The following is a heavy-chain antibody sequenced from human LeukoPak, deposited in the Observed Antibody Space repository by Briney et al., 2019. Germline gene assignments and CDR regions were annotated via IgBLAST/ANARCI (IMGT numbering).Heavy chain of an antibody. Sequence: PSETLSLTCTVSGGSISSYYWSWIRQPPGKGLEWIGSIYYSGSTNYNPSLKSRVTISVDTSKKQFSLKLSSVTAADTAVYYCARDCGTSCYDYWGQGTLVTVSS. V-gene: IGHV4-59*01. CDR2: IYYSGST. CDR3: ARDCGTSCYDY. CDR1: GGSISSYY. D-gene: IGHD2-2*01. J-gene: IGHJ4*02.